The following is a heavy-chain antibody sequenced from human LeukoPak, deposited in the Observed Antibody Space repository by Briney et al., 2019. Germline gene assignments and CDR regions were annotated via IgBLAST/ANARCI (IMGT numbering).Heavy chain of an antibody. V-gene: IGHV3-9*01. CDR1: GFTFDDYA. CDR3: ARDGYYDSSGYYPYYFDY. Sequence: GGSLRLSCAASGFTFDDYAMHWVRQAPGKGLEWVSGISWNSGSIGYADSVKGRFTISRDNSKNTLYLQMNSLRAEDTAVYYCARDGYYDSSGYYPYYFDYWGQGTLVTVSS. D-gene: IGHD3-22*01. CDR2: ISWNSGSI. J-gene: IGHJ4*02.